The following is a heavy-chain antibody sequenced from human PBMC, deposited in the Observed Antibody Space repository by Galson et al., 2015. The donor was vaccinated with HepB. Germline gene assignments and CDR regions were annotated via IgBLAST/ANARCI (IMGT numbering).Heavy chain of an antibody. CDR1: GFAFSNNV. D-gene: IGHD3-10*01. Sequence: SLRLSCAASGFAFSNNVMSWVRQAPGKGLEWVSAISGSGGSTYYADSVKGRFTISRDNSKNTLYLQMNSLRAEDTAVYYCARAGRGDYWGQGTLVTVSS. CDR3: ARAGRGDY. V-gene: IGHV3-23*01. J-gene: IGHJ4*02. CDR2: ISGSGGST.